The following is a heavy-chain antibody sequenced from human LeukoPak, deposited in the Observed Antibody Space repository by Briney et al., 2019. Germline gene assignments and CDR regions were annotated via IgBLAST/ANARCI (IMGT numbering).Heavy chain of an antibody. CDR2: ISYDGSNK. Sequence: GGSLRLSCAASGFTFSSYAMHWVRQAPGKGLEWVAVISYDGSNKYYADSVKGRFTISRDNSKNTLYLQMNSLRAEDTAVYYCSRTTVVTPRAFDIWGQGTMVTVSS. J-gene: IGHJ3*02. CDR3: SRTTVVTPRAFDI. CDR1: GFTFSSYA. V-gene: IGHV3-30-3*01. D-gene: IGHD4-23*01.